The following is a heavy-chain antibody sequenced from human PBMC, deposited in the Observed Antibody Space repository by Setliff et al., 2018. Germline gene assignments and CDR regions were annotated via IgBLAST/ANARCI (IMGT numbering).Heavy chain of an antibody. CDR3: ARMSGFLYMDV. CDR2: VYVGGNT. D-gene: IGHD3-3*01. Sequence: TLSLTCNVSGVSIANTASYWSWIRQPAGKTLEWIGQVYVGGNTYYNPSFESRVSISVDRSNNQFSLKLNSVTAADTAVYYCARMSGFLYMDVWGKGTPVTVSS. J-gene: IGHJ6*03. V-gene: IGHV4-61*09. CDR1: GVSIANTASY.